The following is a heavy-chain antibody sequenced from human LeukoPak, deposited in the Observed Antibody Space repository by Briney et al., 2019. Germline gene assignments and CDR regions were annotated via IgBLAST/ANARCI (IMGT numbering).Heavy chain of an antibody. CDR2: LYHSGSS. Sequence: SETLSLTCTVSGFSTNSDYYWGWIRQPPGKGLEWIGSLYHSGSSYYNPSLKSRVTISVDTSRSQFSLKLSSVTAADTAVYYCVVLPAHWGQGTLVTVSS. CDR3: VVLPAH. J-gene: IGHJ4*02. CDR1: GFSTNSDYY. V-gene: IGHV4-38-2*02. D-gene: IGHD3-16*02.